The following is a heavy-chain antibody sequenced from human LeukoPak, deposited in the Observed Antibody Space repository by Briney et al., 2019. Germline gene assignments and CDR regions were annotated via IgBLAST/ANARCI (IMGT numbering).Heavy chain of an antibody. CDR1: GFTFSSYG. J-gene: IGHJ4*02. CDR2: IWYDGSNK. CDR3: ARADGWLVGVSY. D-gene: IGHD6-19*01. V-gene: IGHV3-33*01. Sequence: GRSLRLSCAASGFTFSSYGMHWVRQAPGKGLEWVAVIWYDGSNKYYADSVKGRFTISRDNSKNTLYLQMNSLRAEVTAVYYCARADGWLVGVSYWGQGTLVTVSS.